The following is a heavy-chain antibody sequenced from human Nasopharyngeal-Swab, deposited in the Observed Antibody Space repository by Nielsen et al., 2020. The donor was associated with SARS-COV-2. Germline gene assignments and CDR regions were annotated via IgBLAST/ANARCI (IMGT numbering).Heavy chain of an antibody. D-gene: IGHD2-8*01. CDR3: ARSADIVLMVYAIPRGPFDY. V-gene: IGHV3-33*05. J-gene: IGHJ4*02. CDR2: ISNDGNNK. CDR1: GFTFSSYG. Sequence: GGSLRLSCAASGFTFSSYGMHWVRQAPGKGLEWVSVISNDGNNKYYAGSVKGRFTISRDNSKNSLYLQMNSLRDEDTAVYYCARSADIVLMVYAIPRGPFDYWGQGTLVTVSS.